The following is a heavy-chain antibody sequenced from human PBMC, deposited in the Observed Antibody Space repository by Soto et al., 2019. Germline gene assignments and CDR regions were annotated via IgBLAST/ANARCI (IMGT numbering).Heavy chain of an antibody. CDR2: TYYRSKWYN. Sequence: SRTLSLTCAISGDSVSSNSAAWNWIRQSPSRGLEWLGSTYYRSKWYNDYAVSVKSRITINPDTSKDQFSLQLNSVTPEDTAVYYCARSYSPTSQQWLEYYFDYWGQGTLVTVSS. J-gene: IGHJ4*02. D-gene: IGHD6-19*01. CDR3: ARSYSPTSQQWLEYYFDY. CDR1: GDSVSSNSAA. V-gene: IGHV6-1*01.